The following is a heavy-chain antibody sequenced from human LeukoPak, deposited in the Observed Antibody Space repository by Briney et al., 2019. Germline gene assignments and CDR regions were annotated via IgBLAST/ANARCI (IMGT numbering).Heavy chain of an antibody. CDR3: ASFPYYGGNSPGMDV. D-gene: IGHD4-23*01. CDR1: GGSFSGYY. V-gene: IGHV4-34*01. CDR2: INHSGST. Sequence: PSETLSLTCAVYGGSFSGYYWSWLRQPPGKGLEWIGEINHSGSTNYNPSLKSRVTISVDTSKNQFSLKLSSVTAADTAVYYCASFPYYGGNSPGMDVWGQGTTVTVSS. J-gene: IGHJ6*02.